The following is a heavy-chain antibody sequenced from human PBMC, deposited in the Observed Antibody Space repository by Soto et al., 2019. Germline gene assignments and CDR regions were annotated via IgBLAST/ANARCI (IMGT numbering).Heavy chain of an antibody. CDR1: GFTISSYA. J-gene: IGHJ3*01. CDR3: AREATAYPGALDAAFDL. CDR2: ISVSSLKV. D-gene: IGHD1-1*01. Sequence: EVELLESGGGLIQPGGSLSLSCVASGFTISSYAMSWVRQAPGKGPEWVSGISVSSLKVHYTDSVKGRFTISRDNSKNTLLLQMDGLRAEDTGIYFCAREATAYPGALDAAFDLWGPGTMVTVSS. V-gene: IGHV3-23*01.